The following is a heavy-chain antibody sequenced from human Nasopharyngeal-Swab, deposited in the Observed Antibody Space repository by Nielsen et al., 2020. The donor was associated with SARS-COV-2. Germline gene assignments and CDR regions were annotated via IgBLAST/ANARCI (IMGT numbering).Heavy chain of an antibody. J-gene: IGHJ6*03. V-gene: IGHV3-33*06. CDR2: IWYDGSNK. CDR3: AKAALIGNYFYYYYYMDV. Sequence: WIRQPPGKGLEWVAVIWYDGSNKYYADSVKGRFTISRDNSKNTLYLQMNSLRAEDTAVYYCAKAALIGNYFYYYYYMDVWGKGTTVTVSS. D-gene: IGHD1-26*01.